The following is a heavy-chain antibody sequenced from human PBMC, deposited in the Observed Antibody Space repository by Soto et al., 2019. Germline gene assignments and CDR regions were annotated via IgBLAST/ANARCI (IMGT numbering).Heavy chain of an antibody. CDR3: AKGRWRPLDAFDI. Sequence: PGGSLRLSCAASGFTFSSYAMSWVRQAPGKGLEWVSAISGSGGSTYYADSVKGRFTISRDNSKNTLYLQMNSLRAEDTAVYYGAKGRWRPLDAFDIWGQGTMVTVSS. D-gene: IGHD2-15*01. J-gene: IGHJ3*02. CDR2: ISGSGGST. V-gene: IGHV3-23*01. CDR1: GFTFSSYA.